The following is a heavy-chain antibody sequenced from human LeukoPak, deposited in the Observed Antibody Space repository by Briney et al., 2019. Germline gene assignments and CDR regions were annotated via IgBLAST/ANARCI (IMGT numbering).Heavy chain of an antibody. V-gene: IGHV3-30*02. Sequence: GGSLRLSCAASGFTFSSYGMHWARQAPGKGLEWVAFIRYDGSNKYYADSVKGRFTISRDNSKNTLYLQMNSLRAEDTAVYYCAKRLSHCGGDCYHSFDIWGQGTMVPVSS. CDR2: IRYDGSNK. CDR1: GFTFSSYG. J-gene: IGHJ3*02. CDR3: AKRLSHCGGDCYHSFDI. D-gene: IGHD2-21*01.